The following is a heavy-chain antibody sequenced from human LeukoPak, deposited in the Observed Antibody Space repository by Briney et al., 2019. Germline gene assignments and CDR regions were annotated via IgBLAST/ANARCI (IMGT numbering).Heavy chain of an antibody. D-gene: IGHD1-7*01. CDR1: GYTLTELS. CDR2: PDPEDAET. Sequence: GASVKVSCKVSGYTLTELSMYWVRQSPGKGLEWMGGPDPEDAETIYAQKFQGRVTMTEDTSTDTAYMELSSLRSEDTAVYYCATGITGTTGFDHWGQGTLVIVSS. V-gene: IGHV1-24*01. CDR3: ATGITGTTGFDH. J-gene: IGHJ4*02.